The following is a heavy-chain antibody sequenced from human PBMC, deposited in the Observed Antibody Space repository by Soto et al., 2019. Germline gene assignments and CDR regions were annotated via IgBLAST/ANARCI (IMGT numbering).Heavy chain of an antibody. J-gene: IGHJ5*02. CDR2: ISAYNGNT. Sequence: ASVKVSCKASGYTFTSYGISWVRQAPGQGLEWMGWISAYNGNTDYAQKLQGRVTMTTDTSTSTAYMELRSLRSDDTAVYYCAYHSGSNSWFDPWGQGTLVTVSS. CDR3: AYHSGSNSWFDP. D-gene: IGHD1-26*01. V-gene: IGHV1-18*04. CDR1: GYTFTSYG.